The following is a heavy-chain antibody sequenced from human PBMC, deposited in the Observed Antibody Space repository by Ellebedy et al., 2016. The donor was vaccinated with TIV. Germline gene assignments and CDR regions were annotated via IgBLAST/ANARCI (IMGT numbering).Heavy chain of an antibody. Sequence: SVKVSCXASGGTFSSYAISWVRQAPGQGLEWMGGIIPIFGTANYAQKFQGRVTITADESTSTAYMELSSLRSEDTAVYYCATDIMVRGKILCCGMDVWGQGTTVTVSS. CDR1: GGTFSSYA. D-gene: IGHD3-10*01. CDR2: IIPIFGTA. V-gene: IGHV1-69*13. J-gene: IGHJ6*02. CDR3: ATDIMVRGKILCCGMDV.